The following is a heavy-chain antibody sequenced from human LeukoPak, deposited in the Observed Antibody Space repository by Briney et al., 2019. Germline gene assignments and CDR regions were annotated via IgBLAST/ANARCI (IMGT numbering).Heavy chain of an antibody. D-gene: IGHD4-17*01. V-gene: IGHV1-18*01. Sequence: ASVSVSFTASGYTFTIYGISWVRQAPGQGLEWMGWISAYNGNTNYAQKLQGRVTMTTDTSTSTAYMELRSLRSDDTAVYYCARDHTTDYFDYWGQGTLVTVSS. CDR3: ARDHTTDYFDY. J-gene: IGHJ4*02. CDR2: ISAYNGNT. CDR1: GYTFTIYG.